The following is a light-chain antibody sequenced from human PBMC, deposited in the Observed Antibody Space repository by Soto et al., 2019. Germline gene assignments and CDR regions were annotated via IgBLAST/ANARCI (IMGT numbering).Light chain of an antibody. CDR1: QSVSSSY. V-gene: IGKV3-20*01. CDR3: QHYGSSPRT. Sequence: TLSCRASQSVSSSYLAWYQQKPGQAPRLLIYGASSRATGIPDRFSGSGSGTDFTLTISRLEPEDFAGYYCQHYGSSPRTVGQGTKVDI. J-gene: IGKJ1*01. CDR2: GAS.